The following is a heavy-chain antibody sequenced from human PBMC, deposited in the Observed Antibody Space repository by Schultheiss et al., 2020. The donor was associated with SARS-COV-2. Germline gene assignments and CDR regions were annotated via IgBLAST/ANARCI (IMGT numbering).Heavy chain of an antibody. Sequence: GGSLRLSCAASGFTFSSYAMSWVRQAPGKGLEWVSAISGSGGSTYYADSVKGRFTISRDNAKNSLYLQMNSLRAEDTAVYYCAREESIVATMGPNDYWGQGTLVTVSS. CDR2: ISGSGGST. V-gene: IGHV3-23*01. D-gene: IGHD5-12*01. J-gene: IGHJ4*02. CDR1: GFTFSSYA. CDR3: AREESIVATMGPNDY.